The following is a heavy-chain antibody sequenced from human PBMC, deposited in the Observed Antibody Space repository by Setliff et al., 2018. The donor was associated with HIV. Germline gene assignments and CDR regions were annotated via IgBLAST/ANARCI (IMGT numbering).Heavy chain of an antibody. CDR1: GFMFSSYW. V-gene: IGHV3-7*01. CDR2: IKQDGSEK. CDR3: ARDPIEGSPDYFDY. Sequence: PGGSLRLSCAASGFMFSSYWMSWVRQAPGKGLEWVANIKQDGSEKYYVDSVKGRFTISRDNAKKSLYLQMNSLRAEDTAVYYCARDPIEGSPDYFDYWGQGALVTVSS. J-gene: IGHJ4*02. D-gene: IGHD1-26*01.